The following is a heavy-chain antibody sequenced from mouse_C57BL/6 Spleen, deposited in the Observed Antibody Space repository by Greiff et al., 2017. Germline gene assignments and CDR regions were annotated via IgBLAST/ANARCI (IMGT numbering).Heavy chain of an antibody. V-gene: IGHV1-4*01. CDR1: GYTFTSYT. J-gene: IGHJ1*03. D-gene: IGHD2-4*01. CDR3: ARRGLRRGYWYFDV. Sequence: QVHVKQSGAELARPGASVKMSCKASGYTFTSYTMHWVKQRPGQGLEWIGYINPSSGYTKYNQKFKDKATLTADKSSSTAYMQLSSLTSEDSAVYYFARRGLRRGYWYFDVWGTGTTVTVSS. CDR2: INPSSGYT.